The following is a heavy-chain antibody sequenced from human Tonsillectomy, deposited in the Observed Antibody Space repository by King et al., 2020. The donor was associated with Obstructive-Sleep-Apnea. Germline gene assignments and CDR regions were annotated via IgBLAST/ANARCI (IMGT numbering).Heavy chain of an antibody. D-gene: IGHD4-17*01. CDR2: IYYSGST. J-gene: IGHJ1*01. CDR3: ASETSTHTVTTVGLKYFQH. Sequence: QLQESGPGLVKPSQTLSLTCTVSGGSISSGGYYWSWIRQHPGKGLEWIGYIYYSGSTYYNPSLKSRVTISVDTSKNQFSLKLSSVTAADTAVYYCASETSTHTVTTVGLKYFQHWGQGTLVTVSS. CDR1: GGSISSGGYY. V-gene: IGHV4-31*03.